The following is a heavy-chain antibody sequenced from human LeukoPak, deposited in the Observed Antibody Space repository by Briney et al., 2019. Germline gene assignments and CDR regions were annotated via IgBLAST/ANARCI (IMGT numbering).Heavy chain of an antibody. J-gene: IGHJ4*02. CDR2: ISGSGGGT. Sequence: PGGSLRLSCAASGFTFSSHWMHWVRQAPGKGLEWVSAISGSGGGTYYADSVKGRFTISRDNSKNTLYVQMNSLRAADTAVYYCAKAAGRGYNYGDYFDYWGQGTLVTVSS. D-gene: IGHD5-18*01. V-gene: IGHV3-23*01. CDR1: GFTFSSHW. CDR3: AKAAGRGYNYGDYFDY.